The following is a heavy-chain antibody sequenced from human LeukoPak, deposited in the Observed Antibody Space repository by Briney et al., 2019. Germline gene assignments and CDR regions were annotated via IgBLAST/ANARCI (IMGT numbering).Heavy chain of an antibody. Sequence: GASVKVSCKASGYTFTAHYIHWVRQAPGQGLEWMGIINPGDGGASYAQKFQGRLTMSRDTSTSTAYMELSSLRSEDTAVYYCARLNSGTNWFDPWGQGTLVTVSS. V-gene: IGHV1-46*01. CDR3: ARLNSGTNWFDP. CDR1: GYTFTAHY. CDR2: INPGDGGA. D-gene: IGHD1-14*01. J-gene: IGHJ5*02.